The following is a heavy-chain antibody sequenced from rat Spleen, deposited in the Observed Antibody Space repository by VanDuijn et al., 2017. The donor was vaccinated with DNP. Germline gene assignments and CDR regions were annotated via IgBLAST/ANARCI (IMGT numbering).Heavy chain of an antibody. CDR1: GFTFSDYA. V-gene: IGHV5-17*01. J-gene: IGHJ2*01. Sequence: EVQLVESGGGLVQPGRSLKLSCAASGFTFSDYAMAWVRQAPKKGLEWVATISYDGSRTYYRDSVKGRFTISRDNAKSTLYLQMDSLRSEDTATYYCARRSYSGDGYFDYWGQGVMVTVSS. CDR2: ISYDGSRT. CDR3: ARRSYSGDGYFDY. D-gene: IGHD1-1*01.